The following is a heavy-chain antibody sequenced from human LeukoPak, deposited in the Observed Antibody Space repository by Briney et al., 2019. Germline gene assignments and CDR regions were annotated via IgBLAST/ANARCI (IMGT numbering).Heavy chain of an antibody. CDR1: GYSFITYW. Sequence: GESLKISCKGSGYSFITYWIGWVRQMPEKGLEWMGIIYPDDSDTKYSPSFQGQVIISADKSISTAYLQWSGLKASDTAMYYCARAERNYDFWSGNYKRPFSFDYWGQGTLVTVSS. D-gene: IGHD3-3*01. CDR2: IYPDDSDT. V-gene: IGHV5-51*01. CDR3: ARAERNYDFWSGNYKRPFSFDY. J-gene: IGHJ4*02.